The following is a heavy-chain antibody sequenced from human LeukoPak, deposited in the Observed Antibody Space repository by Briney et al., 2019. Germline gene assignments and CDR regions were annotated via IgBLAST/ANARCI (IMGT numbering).Heavy chain of an antibody. J-gene: IGHJ4*02. Sequence: ASVKVSCKASGGTFSSYAISWVRQAPGQGLEWMGRIIPILGIANYAQKFQGRVTITADKSTSTAYMELSSLRSEDTAVYYCARDNSGGNYGDYDSGDFGYWGQGTLVTVSS. CDR3: ARDNSGGNYGDYDSGDFGY. V-gene: IGHV1-69*04. CDR1: GGTFSSYA. CDR2: IIPILGIA. D-gene: IGHD4-17*01.